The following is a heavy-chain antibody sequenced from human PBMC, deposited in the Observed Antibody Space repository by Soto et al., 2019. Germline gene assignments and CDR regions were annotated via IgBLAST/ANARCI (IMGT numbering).Heavy chain of an antibody. D-gene: IGHD6-13*01. Sequence: GGSLRLSCVASGFAFNRQDMGWVRQAPGEGLEWVSGISASGGDTQYADSVRGRFTISRDNSKNTLYLQMNSLRAEDTAVYYCAKDAPRLDSWYYFDYWGRGTLVTVSS. CDR2: ISASGGDT. CDR3: AKDAPRLDSWYYFDY. J-gene: IGHJ4*02. CDR1: GFAFNRQD. V-gene: IGHV3-23*01.